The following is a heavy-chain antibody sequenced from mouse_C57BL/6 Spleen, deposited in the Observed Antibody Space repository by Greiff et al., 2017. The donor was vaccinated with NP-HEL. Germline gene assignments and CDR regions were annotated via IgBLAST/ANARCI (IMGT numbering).Heavy chain of an antibody. CDR3: AREPSYPYYFDY. J-gene: IGHJ2*01. D-gene: IGHD2-10*01. Sequence: SLPSLFPPSPSLSLSFSFSFSSFPLCSFSFFFPLFPGYFLECLCYIRYDCSNNYNPSLKNRISITRDTSKNQFFLKLNSVTTEDTATYYCAREPSYPYYFDYWGQGTTLTVSS. V-gene: IGHV3-6*01. CDR2: IRYDCSN. CDR1: FSSFPLCSF.